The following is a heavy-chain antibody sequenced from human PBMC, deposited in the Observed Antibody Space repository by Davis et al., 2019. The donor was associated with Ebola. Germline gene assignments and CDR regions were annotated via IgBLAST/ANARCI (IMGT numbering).Heavy chain of an antibody. CDR3: ARDGYYDSSGRYYFDY. Sequence: PSETLSLTCTVSGGSVSSGSYYWSWIRQPPGKGLEWIGYIYYSGSTNYNPSLKSRVTISVDTSKNQFSLKLSSVTAADTAVYYCARDGYYDSSGRYYFDYWGQGTLVTVSS. J-gene: IGHJ4*02. CDR2: IYYSGST. CDR1: GGSVSSGSYY. D-gene: IGHD3-22*01. V-gene: IGHV4-61*01.